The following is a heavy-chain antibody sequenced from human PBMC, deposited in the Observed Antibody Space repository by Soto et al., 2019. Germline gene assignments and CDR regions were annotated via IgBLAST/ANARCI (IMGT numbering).Heavy chain of an antibody. V-gene: IGHV1-69*13. CDR1: GGSFSSYA. J-gene: IGHJ6*02. Sequence: ASVKVSCKGSGGSFSSYALNWVRQAPGQGLEWMGEITPIVGSANYAQKFQGRVTITADESTTTAYMELSSLRSEDTAVYYCARGLLWFGELASVYYLYSGMGVWGQGTTGTVPS. D-gene: IGHD3-10*01. CDR3: ARGLLWFGELASVYYLYSGMGV. CDR2: ITPIVGSA.